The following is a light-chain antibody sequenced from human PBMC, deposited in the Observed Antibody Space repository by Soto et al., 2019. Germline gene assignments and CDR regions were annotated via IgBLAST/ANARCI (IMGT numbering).Light chain of an antibody. V-gene: IGLV1-44*01. J-gene: IGLJ2*01. CDR3: AAWDDSLNGHVV. CDR1: SSNIGSNT. Sequence: QPVLTQPPSASGTPGQRVTISCSGSSSNIGSNTVNWYQQITGTAPKLLIYNDNQRPSGVPDRFSGSKSGTSGSLAISGLQSEDEGDYYCAAWDDSLNGHVVFGGGTQLTVL. CDR2: NDN.